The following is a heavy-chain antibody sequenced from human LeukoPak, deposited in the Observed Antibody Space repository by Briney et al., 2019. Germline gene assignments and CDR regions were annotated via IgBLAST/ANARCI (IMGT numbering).Heavy chain of an antibody. CDR1: GFNFGIYG. D-gene: IGHD6-13*01. CDR3: ASGYSSPPSYYGMDV. J-gene: IGHJ6*02. Sequence: GRSLRLSCTASGFNFGIYGMHWVRQAPGKGLEWVAVMWDDGTNEYHVESVKGRFTISRDNGKRTLYLQMNSLRVEDTAVYYCASGYSSPPSYYGMDVWGQGTTVTVSS. CDR2: MWDDGTNE. V-gene: IGHV3-33*01.